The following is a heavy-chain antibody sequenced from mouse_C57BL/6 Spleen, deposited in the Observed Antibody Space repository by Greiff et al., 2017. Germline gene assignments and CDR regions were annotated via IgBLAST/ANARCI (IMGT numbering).Heavy chain of an antibody. V-gene: IGHV14-2*01. J-gene: IGHJ4*01. CDR3: ARECDYDVYAMDD. CDR2: IDPEDGET. Sequence: EVQLQQSGAELVKPGASVKLSCTASGFNIKDYYMHWVKQRTEQGLEWIGRIDPEDGETNYAPKFQGKATITADTSSNTAYLQLSSLTSEDTAVYYDARECDYDVYAMDDWGQGTSVTVSS. CDR1: GFNIKDYY. D-gene: IGHD2-4*01.